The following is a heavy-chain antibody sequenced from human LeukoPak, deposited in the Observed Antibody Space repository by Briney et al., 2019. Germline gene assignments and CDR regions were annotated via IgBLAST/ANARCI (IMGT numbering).Heavy chain of an antibody. V-gene: IGHV1-46*01. Sequence: GASVKVSCKASGYTFTSYDINWVRQATGQGLEWMGIIDPSGGSTSYAHNFKGRLTMTSDTSTSTVYMDLSSLRSGDTAVYFCARKLNPFAAADPNWFDSLRQGSIVTVFS. CDR1: GYTFTSYD. CDR2: IDPSGGST. J-gene: IGHJ5*01. CDR3: ARKLNPFAAADPNWFDS. D-gene: IGHD6-13*01.